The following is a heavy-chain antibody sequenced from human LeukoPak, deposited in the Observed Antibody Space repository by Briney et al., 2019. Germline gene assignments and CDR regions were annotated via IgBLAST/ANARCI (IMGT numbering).Heavy chain of an antibody. CDR2: ISGSGGST. D-gene: IGHD3-10*01. Sequence: GGTQRLSCAASGFTFSSYGMGLVRQAPGKGLGWVSAISGSGGSTYYADSVKGRFTISRDNSKNTLDLQMNSLRAEDTAVYYCARVVPPTDYGSGSYFWDPYYFDYWGQGTLVTVSS. CDR1: GFTFSSYG. J-gene: IGHJ4*02. CDR3: ARVVPPTDYGSGSYFWDPYYFDY. V-gene: IGHV3-23*01.